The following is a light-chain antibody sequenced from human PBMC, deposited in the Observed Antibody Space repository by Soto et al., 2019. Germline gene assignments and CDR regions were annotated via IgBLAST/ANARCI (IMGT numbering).Light chain of an antibody. Sequence: DIQMTQSPSTLSASVGDRVTITCRASQSISSWLAWYQQKPGKAPKLLIYKASSLESGVPSRFSGSGSGTEFTLTISSLQPDDFATFYCQQYNSFPYTFGQGTKLEI. CDR1: QSISSW. J-gene: IGKJ2*01. CDR2: KAS. V-gene: IGKV1-5*03. CDR3: QQYNSFPYT.